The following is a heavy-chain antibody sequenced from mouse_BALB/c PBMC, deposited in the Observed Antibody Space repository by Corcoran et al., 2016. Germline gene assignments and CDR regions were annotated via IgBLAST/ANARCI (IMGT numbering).Heavy chain of an antibody. CDR3: ARRDYGSSYYFDY. CDR1: GYTFTEYT. Sequence: EVQLQQSGPELVKPGASVKISCKTSGYTFTEYTMHWVKQSHGKSLEWTGGINPNNGGTSYNQKFKGKATLTVDKSSSTAYMELRSLTSEDSAVYYCARRDYGSSYYFDYWGQGTTLTVSS. CDR2: INPNNGGT. D-gene: IGHD1-1*01. J-gene: IGHJ2*01. V-gene: IGHV1-18*01.